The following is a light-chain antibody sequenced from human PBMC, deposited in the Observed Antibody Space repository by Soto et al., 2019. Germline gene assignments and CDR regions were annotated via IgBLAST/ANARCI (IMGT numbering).Light chain of an antibody. V-gene: IGLV2-14*01. J-gene: IGLJ1*01. CDR3: TSYTSSRTYV. Sequence: QSVLTQPASVSGSPGQSITISCTGTSSDVGAYIYVSWYQQHPGKAPKFLIYEVSKRPSGVSDRFSGSKSGNTASLTISGLQAEDEADYYCTSYTSSRTYVFGTGTKVTVL. CDR1: SSDVGAYIY. CDR2: EVS.